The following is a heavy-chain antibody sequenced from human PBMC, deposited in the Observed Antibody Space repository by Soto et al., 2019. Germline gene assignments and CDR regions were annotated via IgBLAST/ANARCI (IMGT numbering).Heavy chain of an antibody. CDR2: INPNSGGT. V-gene: IGHV1-2*02. CDR1: GYTFTGYY. CDR3: ARGGDSSSWSPYYYYYGIDV. Sequence: QVQLVQSGAEVKKPGASVKVSCKASGYTFTGYYMHWVRQAPGQGLEWMGWINPNSGGTNYEQKFQGRVTMTRDTSISTAYMELSRLRSDDTAVYYCARGGDSSSWSPYYYYYGIDVWGQGTTVTVS. D-gene: IGHD6-13*01. J-gene: IGHJ6*02.